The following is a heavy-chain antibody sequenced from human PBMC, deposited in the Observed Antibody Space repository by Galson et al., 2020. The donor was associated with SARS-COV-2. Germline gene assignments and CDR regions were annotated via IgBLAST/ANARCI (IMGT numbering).Heavy chain of an antibody. V-gene: IGHV4-59*08. J-gene: IGHJ4*02. CDR3: SGVTNYYDGRGIPKRWVGR. CDR1: GGSISRYF. D-gene: IGHD3-16*01. CDR2: IYYTGIT. Sequence: SQTLSLTCTDSGGSISRYFWSWIRQSPGKGLEWIGDIYYTGITNYSPPLKGRVSIPIDTTKHQFPLKPPSATAADTALSFRSGVTNYYDGRGIPKRWVGRWGQGTLVTVSS.